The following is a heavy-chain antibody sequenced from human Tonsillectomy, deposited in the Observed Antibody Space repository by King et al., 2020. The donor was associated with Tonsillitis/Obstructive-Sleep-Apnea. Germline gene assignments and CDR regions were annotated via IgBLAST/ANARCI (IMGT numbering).Heavy chain of an antibody. J-gene: IGHJ6*03. CDR2: ISGSAYST. CDR3: AKVHIGDYYYYYMDV. CDR1: GFTFSSYA. Sequence: VHLLESGGGLVQPGGSLRLSCAASGFTFSSYAMNWVRQAPGKGLEWVSGISGSAYSTYYADSVKGRFTISRDNYKNTVYLQMNGLRAEDTAVYYCAKVHIGDYYYYYMDVWGKGTTVTVSS. D-gene: IGHD3-16*01. V-gene: IGHV3-23*01.